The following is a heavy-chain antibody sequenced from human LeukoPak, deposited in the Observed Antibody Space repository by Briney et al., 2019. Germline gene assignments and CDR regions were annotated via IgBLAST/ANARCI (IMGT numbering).Heavy chain of an antibody. V-gene: IGHV1-69*01. CDR3: ARGPPRLNWFDP. Sequence: GSSVKVSCKASGGTFSSYAISWVRQAPGQGLEWMGGIIPIFGTANYAQKFQGRVTITADESASTAYMELRSLRSEDTAVFYCARGPPRLNWFDPWGQGTLVTVSS. CDR1: GGTFSSYA. CDR2: IIPIFGTA. D-gene: IGHD6-25*01. J-gene: IGHJ5*02.